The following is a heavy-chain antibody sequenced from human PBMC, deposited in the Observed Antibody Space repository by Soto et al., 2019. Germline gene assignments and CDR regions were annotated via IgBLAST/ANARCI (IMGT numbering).Heavy chain of an antibody. CDR1: GGSISSSSYY. J-gene: IGHJ4*02. D-gene: IGHD3-10*01. V-gene: IGHV4-39*01. CDR3: ASGWYGGSHY. CDR2: IYYSGST. Sequence: PSEPLSLTCTVSGGSISSSSYYWGWIRQPPGKGLEWIGSIYYSGSTYYNPSLKSRVTISVDTSKKQFSLKLSSVTAADTAVEDGASGWYGGSHYWGQGNLVTVA.